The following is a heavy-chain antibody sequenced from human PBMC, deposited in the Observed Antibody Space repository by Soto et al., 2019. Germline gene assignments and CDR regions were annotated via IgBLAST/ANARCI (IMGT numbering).Heavy chain of an antibody. CDR1: GYTFTNYD. CDR3: TRAQSEFDSYFGLDV. J-gene: IGHJ6*02. Sequence: QVHLVQSGAEVKQPGASVRVSCKASGYTFTNYDITWVRQATGQGLEWMGWMNPDSENTGSPQKFQGRVTMTGNTSINTVYMELTSLRSEDTAVYYCTRAQSEFDSYFGLDVWGQGTTVTVSS. CDR2: MNPDSENT. V-gene: IGHV1-8*01.